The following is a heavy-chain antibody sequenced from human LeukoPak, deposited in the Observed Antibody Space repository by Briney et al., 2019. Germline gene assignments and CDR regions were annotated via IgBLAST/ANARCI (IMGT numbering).Heavy chain of an antibody. D-gene: IGHD3-3*01. CDR2: IYYSGST. Sequence: PSETLSLTCTASGGSISSGGYYWSWIRQHPGKGLEWIGYIYYSGSTYYNPSLKSRVTISVDTSKNQSSLKLSSVTAADTAVYYCAREPIYDFWSGYRRDNWFDPWGQGTLVTVSS. V-gene: IGHV4-31*03. J-gene: IGHJ5*02. CDR1: GGSISSGGYY. CDR3: AREPIYDFWSGYRRDNWFDP.